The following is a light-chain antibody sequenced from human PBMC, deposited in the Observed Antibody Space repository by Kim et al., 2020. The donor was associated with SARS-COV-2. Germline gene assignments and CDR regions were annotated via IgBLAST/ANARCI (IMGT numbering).Light chain of an antibody. Sequence: RQTATLTSTGNNSNGGDQGEAGLQQHQGHPPKLLSDRINHRPSGGSARLSAARTGNTASLTITGLQPEDDADDYCSAWDSSRNAWVFGGGTKLTVL. J-gene: IGLJ3*02. V-gene: IGLV10-54*01. CDR2: RIN. CDR3: SAWDSSRNAWV. CDR1: NSNGGDQG.